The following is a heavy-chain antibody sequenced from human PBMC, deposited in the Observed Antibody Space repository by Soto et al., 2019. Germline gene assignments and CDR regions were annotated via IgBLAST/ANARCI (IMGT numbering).Heavy chain of an antibody. CDR1: GFTFSSYW. V-gene: IGHV3-74*01. CDR2: INSDGSST. Sequence: EVQLVESGGGLVQPGGSLRRSCAASGFTFSSYWMHWVRQAPGKGLVWVSRINSDGSSTSYADSVRGRFTISRDNAKNTLYLQMNSLRAEDTAVYYCAGSGDDRAIDYWGQGTLVTVSS. D-gene: IGHD5-12*01. CDR3: AGSGDDRAIDY. J-gene: IGHJ4*02.